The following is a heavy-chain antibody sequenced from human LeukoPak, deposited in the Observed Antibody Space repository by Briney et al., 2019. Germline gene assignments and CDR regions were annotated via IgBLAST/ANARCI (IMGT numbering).Heavy chain of an antibody. Sequence: SETLSLTCAVYGGSFSGYYWIWIRKPSGKGLEWIGEINHSGSTNYNPSLKSRVTISVDTSKNQFSLKLSSVTAADTAVYYCARAINIAAPGPGYWGQGTLVTVSS. J-gene: IGHJ4*02. D-gene: IGHD6-13*01. CDR3: ARAINIAAPGPGY. V-gene: IGHV4-34*01. CDR1: GGSFSGYY. CDR2: INHSGST.